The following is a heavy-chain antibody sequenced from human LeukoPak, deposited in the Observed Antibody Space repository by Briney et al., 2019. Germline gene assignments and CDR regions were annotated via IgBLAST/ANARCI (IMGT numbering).Heavy chain of an antibody. J-gene: IGHJ4*02. CDR1: GFTFSNAW. CDR2: ISNSGTTI. V-gene: IGHV3-11*01. D-gene: IGHD6-19*01. CDR3: ARDSSSGFDY. Sequence: GGSLRLSCAASGFTFSNAWMSWVRQAPGKGLEWVSYISNSGTTIYYADSVKGRFTISRDNAKNSLYLQMNSLRAEDTAVYYCARDSSSGFDYWGQGTLVTVSS.